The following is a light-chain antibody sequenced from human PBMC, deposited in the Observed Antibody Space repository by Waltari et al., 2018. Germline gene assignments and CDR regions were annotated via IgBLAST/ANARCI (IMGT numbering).Light chain of an antibody. Sequence: EIVLTQSPATLSLSRGERATLSRRASQSVSSYLAWYQQKPGQAPRLLIYDASNRATGIPARFSGSGSGTDFTLTISSLEPEDFAVYYCQQRSNWPPRFLFGGGTKVEIK. CDR3: QQRSNWPPRFL. CDR2: DAS. J-gene: IGKJ4*01. V-gene: IGKV3-11*01. CDR1: QSVSSY.